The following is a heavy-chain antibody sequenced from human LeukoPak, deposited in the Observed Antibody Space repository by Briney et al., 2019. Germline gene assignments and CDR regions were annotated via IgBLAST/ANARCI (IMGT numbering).Heavy chain of an antibody. J-gene: IGHJ4*02. V-gene: IGHV4-59*01. Sequence: SETLSLTCTVSGGSIGSYYWSWIRQPPGKGLEWIGYIYYSGSTNYNPSLKSRVTISVDTSKNQFSLKLSSVTAADTAVYYCARVHWGRTYYFDYWGQGTLVTVSS. CDR1: GGSIGSYY. CDR3: ARVHWGRTYYFDY. CDR2: IYYSGST. D-gene: IGHD7-27*01.